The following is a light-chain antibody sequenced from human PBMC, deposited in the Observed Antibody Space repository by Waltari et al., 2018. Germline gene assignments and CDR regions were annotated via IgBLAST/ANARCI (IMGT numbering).Light chain of an antibody. J-gene: IGLJ2*01. CDR1: SSDVGGYNY. Sequence: QSALTQPASVSGSPGQSITISCTGTSSDVGGYNYVSWYQQHPGKAPKLMIYDASNPPSGVSHRFSCSKSGNTASLTISGLQAEDEADYYCSSYTSSSTLVVFGGGTKLTVL. V-gene: IGLV2-14*01. CDR2: DAS. CDR3: SSYTSSSTLVV.